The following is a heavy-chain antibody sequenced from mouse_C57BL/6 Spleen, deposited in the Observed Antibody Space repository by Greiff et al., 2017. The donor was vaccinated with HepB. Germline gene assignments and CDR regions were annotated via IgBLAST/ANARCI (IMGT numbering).Heavy chain of an antibody. Sequence: DVQLQESGPGLVKPSQSLSLTCSVTGYSITSGYYWNWIRQFPGNKLEWMGYISYDGSNNYNPSLKNRISITRDPSKNQFFLKLNSVTTEDTATYYCARVGGYGGFAYWGQGTLVTVSA. J-gene: IGHJ3*01. CDR2: ISYDGSN. CDR3: ARVGGYGGFAY. D-gene: IGHD2-2*01. V-gene: IGHV3-6*01. CDR1: GYSITSGYY.